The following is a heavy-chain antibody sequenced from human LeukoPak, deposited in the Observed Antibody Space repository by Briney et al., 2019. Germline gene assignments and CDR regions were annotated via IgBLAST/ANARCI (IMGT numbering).Heavy chain of an antibody. Sequence: SETLSLTCTVSGGSISSGDYYWSWIRQPPGKGLEWIGYIYYSGSTYYNPSLKSRATISVDTSKNRLSLKLSSVTAADTAVYYCARDARTALCDSSGYYFHYWGQGTLVTVSS. CDR1: GGSISSGDYY. CDR2: IYYSGST. CDR3: ARDARTALCDSSGYYFHY. V-gene: IGHV4-30-4*01. D-gene: IGHD3-22*01. J-gene: IGHJ4*02.